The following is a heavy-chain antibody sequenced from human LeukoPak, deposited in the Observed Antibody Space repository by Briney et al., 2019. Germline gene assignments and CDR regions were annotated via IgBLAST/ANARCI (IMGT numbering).Heavy chain of an antibody. D-gene: IGHD2-2*01. J-gene: IGHJ4*02. Sequence: SETLSLTCAVSGYSISSGYYWGWIRQPPGKGLEWIGSIYHSGSTYYNPSLKSRVTISLDTSKNQFSLKLSSVTAADTAVYYCARLPHCGTTNCYGGGCYLDYWGQGTLVTVS. CDR3: ARLPHCGTTNCYGGGCYLDY. CDR2: IYHSGST. V-gene: IGHV4-38-2*01. CDR1: GYSISSGYY.